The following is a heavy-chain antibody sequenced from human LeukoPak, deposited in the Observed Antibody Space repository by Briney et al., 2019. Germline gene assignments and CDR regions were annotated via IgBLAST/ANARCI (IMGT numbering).Heavy chain of an antibody. CDR2: ICPGDSDT. Sequence: ESLKISCKGSGYSFASYWIRWVRQMPGKGLEYMGIICPGDSDTRYSPSFQGQATNSADKSISTAYLQWSSLKASDTAMYYCARHTTVGGSLRFDYWGQGTLVTVSS. CDR1: GYSFASYW. D-gene: IGHD4-23*01. CDR3: ARHTTVGGSLRFDY. J-gene: IGHJ4*02. V-gene: IGHV5-51*01.